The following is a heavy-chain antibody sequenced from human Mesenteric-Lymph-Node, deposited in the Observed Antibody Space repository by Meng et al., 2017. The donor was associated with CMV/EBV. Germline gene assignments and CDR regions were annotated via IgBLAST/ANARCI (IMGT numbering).Heavy chain of an antibody. V-gene: IGHV3-9*01. J-gene: IGHJ6*02. CDR1: GFTFDDFA. CDR3: AKDLGSGFCTGLRCPAGFFWYGLDA. D-gene: IGHD3/OR15-3a*01. CDR2: IAWNSGNI. Sequence: SLKISCEASGFTFDDFAMHWVRQSPGRGLEWVSSIAWNSGNIDYADSVKGRFTVSRDNAKNSLFLQMNSLRTEDSALYHCAKDLGSGFCTGLRCPAGFFWYGLDAWGQGTTVTVSS.